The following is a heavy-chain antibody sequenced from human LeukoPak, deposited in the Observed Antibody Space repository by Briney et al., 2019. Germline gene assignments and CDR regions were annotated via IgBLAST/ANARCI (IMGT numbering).Heavy chain of an antibody. CDR2: IHYSGST. D-gene: IGHD3-3*01. CDR3: VREGPVRFLEQIDY. Sequence: KTSETLSLTCSVFGGSISSYYWSWIRQPPGKGLEWIGYIHYSGSTNYNPSLKSRVTISLDMSKNQFSLKLNSVTAADTAVYYCVREGPVRFLEQIDYWGQGTLVTVSS. CDR1: GGSISSYY. J-gene: IGHJ4*02. V-gene: IGHV4-59*12.